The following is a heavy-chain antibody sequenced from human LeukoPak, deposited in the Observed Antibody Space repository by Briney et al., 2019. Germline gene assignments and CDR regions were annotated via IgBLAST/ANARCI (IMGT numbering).Heavy chain of an antibody. J-gene: IGHJ4*02. CDR2: IIPIFGTA. D-gene: IGHD6-13*01. CDR1: GGTFSSYA. Sequence: ASVKVSRKASGGTFSSYAISWVRQAPGQGLEWMGGIIPIFGTANYAQKFQGRVTITADESTSTAYMELSSPRSEDTAVYYCASQYSSSYYFDYWGQGTLVTVSS. V-gene: IGHV1-69*13. CDR3: ASQYSSSYYFDY.